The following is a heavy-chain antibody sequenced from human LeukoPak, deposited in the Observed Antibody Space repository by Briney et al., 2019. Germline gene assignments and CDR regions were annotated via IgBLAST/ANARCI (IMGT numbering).Heavy chain of an antibody. D-gene: IGHD3-10*01. CDR2: IYHSGST. Sequence: SETLSLTCTVSGYSISSGYYWGWIRQPPGKGLEWIGSIYHSGSTYYNPSLKSRVTISVDTSKNQFSLKLTSVTAADTAVYYCAREGLNMVRGVIPKEAWGWFDPWGQGTLVTVSS. J-gene: IGHJ5*02. V-gene: IGHV4-38-2*02. CDR3: AREGLNMVRGVIPKEAWGWFDP. CDR1: GYSISSGYY.